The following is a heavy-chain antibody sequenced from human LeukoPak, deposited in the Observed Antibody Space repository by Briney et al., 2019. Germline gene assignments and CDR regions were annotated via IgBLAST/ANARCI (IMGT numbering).Heavy chain of an antibody. Sequence: GGSLRLSCAASGFTFSTYWMSWVRQAPGKGLEWVANIKEDGTDKYYVDSVKGRFTISRDNAKNSLYLQMNSLRAEDTAVYYCVRDIVGFRTESSCYRFDYWGQGTLVTVSS. CDR3: VRDIVGFRTESSCYRFDY. CDR1: GFTFSTYW. V-gene: IGHV3-7*01. D-gene: IGHD2-2*01. J-gene: IGHJ4*02. CDR2: IKEDGTDK.